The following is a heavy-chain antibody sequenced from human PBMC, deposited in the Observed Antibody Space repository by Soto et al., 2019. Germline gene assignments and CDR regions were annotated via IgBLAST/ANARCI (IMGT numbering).Heavy chain of an antibody. V-gene: IGHV1-8*01. J-gene: IGHJ5*02. CDR2: MNPGSGDT. Sequence: QVKLVQSGAEVREPGASVKVSCKASGYSFTNNDVSWVRQATGQGLEWMGWMNPGSGDTGYAQKFQGRVTMTRDLSRATAYTELSSLRSDDTAIYYCARMATFGSLNWFDPWGQGTLVTVSS. CDR1: GYSFTNND. D-gene: IGHD3-16*01. CDR3: ARMATFGSLNWFDP.